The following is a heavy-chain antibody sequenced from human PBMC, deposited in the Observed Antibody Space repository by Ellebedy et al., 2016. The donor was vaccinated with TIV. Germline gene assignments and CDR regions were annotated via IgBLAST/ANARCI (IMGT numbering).Heavy chain of an antibody. J-gene: IGHJ4*02. CDR3: ARDIRSLSM. CDR1: GGSISPYY. D-gene: IGHD2-2*01. V-gene: IGHV4-59*01. CDR2: IYYSGST. Sequence: SETLSLTCTVSGGSISPYYWSWIRQPPGKGLEWIGYIYYSGSTHYNPSLKSRVTISVDTSKNQFSLRLSSVTSAETAVYYCARDIRSLSMWGQGTLVTVSS.